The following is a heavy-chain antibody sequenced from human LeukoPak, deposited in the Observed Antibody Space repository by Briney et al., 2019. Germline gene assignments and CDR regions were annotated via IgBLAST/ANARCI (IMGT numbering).Heavy chain of an antibody. V-gene: IGHV4-59*08. J-gene: IGHJ4*02. CDR1: GESMTGYY. D-gene: IGHD5-18*01. Sequence: SETLSLTCSVSGESMTGYYWSWIRQPPGKGLEWIGFVYYTGSTNYNPSLKSRVTILVDTSKNQFSLKLSSVSAADTAVYYCARQGRYSYGYIGFDNWGQGTLVTVSS. CDR3: ARQGRYSYGYIGFDN. CDR2: VYYTGST.